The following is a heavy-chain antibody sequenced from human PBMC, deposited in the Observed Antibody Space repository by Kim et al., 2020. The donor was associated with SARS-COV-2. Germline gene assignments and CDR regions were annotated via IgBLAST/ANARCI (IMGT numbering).Heavy chain of an antibody. CDR2: ISWNSGSI. V-gene: IGHV3-9*01. J-gene: IGHJ5*02. Sequence: GGSLRLSCAASGFTFGDYAMHWVRQAPGKGLEWVSGISWNSGSIGYADSVKGRFTISRDNAKNSLYLQMNSLRAEDTALYYCAKSPFGGFGEYNWFDPWGQGTLVTVSS. CDR1: GFTFGDYA. D-gene: IGHD3-10*01. CDR3: AKSPFGGFGEYNWFDP.